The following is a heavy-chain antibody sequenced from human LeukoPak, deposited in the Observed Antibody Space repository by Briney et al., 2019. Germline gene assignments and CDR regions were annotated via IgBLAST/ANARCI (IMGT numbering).Heavy chain of an antibody. V-gene: IGHV3-23*01. CDR3: ARVHLFLDRGLMRGVDF. J-gene: IGHJ4*02. D-gene: IGHD3-10*01. CDR2: ISGTGGTT. CDR1: GFTFSSCA. Sequence: GGSLRLSCVGSGFTFSSCAMIWVRQTPGKGLEWVSVISGTGGTTYDADSVKGRFTISRDNSKNTLYLQMNSLRAEDTAVYYCARVHLFLDRGLMRGVDFWGQGTLVSVSS.